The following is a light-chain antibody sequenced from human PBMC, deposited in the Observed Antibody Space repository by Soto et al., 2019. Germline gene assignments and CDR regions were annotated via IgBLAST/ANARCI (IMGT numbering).Light chain of an antibody. V-gene: IGKV3-11*01. CDR3: QQRSNWPGGA. CDR2: DAS. Sequence: ENVLTQAPSTLFFAPRERSTLSWPASQSVSSYLAWYQQEPGQAPRLLIYDASNRATGIPARFSGSGSGTDFTLTISSLEPEDFAVYDCQQRSNWPGGAFGQGTRLEIK. CDR1: QSVSSY. J-gene: IGKJ5*01.